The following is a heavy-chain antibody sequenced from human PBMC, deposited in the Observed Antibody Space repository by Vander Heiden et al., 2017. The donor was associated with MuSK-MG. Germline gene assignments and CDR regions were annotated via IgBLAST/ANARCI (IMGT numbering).Heavy chain of an antibody. CDR3: ASTATTNSDAFDI. Sequence: QVQLQESGPGLVKPSETLSLTCTVSGGPISSYYWSWIRQPPGKGLEWIGYIYYSGSTNYNPSLKSRVTISVDTSKNQFSLKLSSVTAADTAVYYCASTATTNSDAFDIWGQGTMVTVSS. D-gene: IGHD2-15*01. V-gene: IGHV4-59*08. CDR1: GGPISSYY. CDR2: IYYSGST. J-gene: IGHJ3*02.